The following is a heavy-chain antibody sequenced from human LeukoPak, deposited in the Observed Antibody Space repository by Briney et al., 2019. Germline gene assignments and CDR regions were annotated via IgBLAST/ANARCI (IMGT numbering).Heavy chain of an antibody. CDR1: GYTFTGYY. V-gene: IGHV1-2*02. CDR3: ARDRFCSGGSCTSYFDY. Sequence: ASVKVSCTASGYTFTGYYMHWVRQAPGQGLEWMGWINPNSGGTNYAQKFQGRVTMTRDTSISTAYMELSRLRSDDTAVYYCARDRFCSGGSCTSYFDYWGQGTLVTVSS. D-gene: IGHD2-15*01. CDR2: INPNSGGT. J-gene: IGHJ4*02.